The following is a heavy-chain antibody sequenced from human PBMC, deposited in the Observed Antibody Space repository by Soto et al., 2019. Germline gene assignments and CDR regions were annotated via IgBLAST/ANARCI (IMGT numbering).Heavy chain of an antibody. CDR2: ITGRSGRT. CDR1: GFTFSNYA. V-gene: IGHV3-23*01. Sequence: EVHLLEFGGGLVQPGGSLRLSCAASGFTFSNYAMNWVRQAPGKGLEWVSGITGRSGRTFYADSVKGRFTISRDNSKNTVYLQMNTVRADDTAVYYCAKEYTSISRGSFDYWGQGALVTISS. D-gene: IGHD2-2*01. J-gene: IGHJ4*02. CDR3: AKEYTSISRGSFDY.